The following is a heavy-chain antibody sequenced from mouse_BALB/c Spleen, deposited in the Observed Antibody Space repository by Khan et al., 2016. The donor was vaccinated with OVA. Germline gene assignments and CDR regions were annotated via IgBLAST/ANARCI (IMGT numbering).Heavy chain of an antibody. CDR2: IRLKSNNYAT. V-gene: IGHV6-6*02. J-gene: IGHJ3*01. Sequence: EVKLEESGGGLVQPGGSMKLSCVASGFTFSNYWMNWVRQSPEKGLEWVAEIRLKSNNYATHYAESVKGRFTISRDDSKSSVYLQMNNLRAEDTGIYYCTLYGNLAYWGQGTLVTVSA. CDR1: GFTFSNYW. D-gene: IGHD2-1*01. CDR3: TLYGNLAY.